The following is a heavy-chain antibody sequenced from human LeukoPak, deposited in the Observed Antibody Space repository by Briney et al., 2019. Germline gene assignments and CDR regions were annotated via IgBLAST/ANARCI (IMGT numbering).Heavy chain of an antibody. CDR2: VYSSGST. J-gene: IGHJ2*01. D-gene: IGHD2-21*02. CDR3: ARHYCGGDCYSRWYFDL. Sequence: SGTLSLTCTVSGGSISNYYWSWIRQPAGKGLEWIGRVYSSGSTNYNPSLKSRVTTSVDTSKNQFSLNLSSVTAADTAVYYCARHYCGGDCYSRWYFDLWGRGTLVTVSS. V-gene: IGHV4-4*07. CDR1: GGSISNYY.